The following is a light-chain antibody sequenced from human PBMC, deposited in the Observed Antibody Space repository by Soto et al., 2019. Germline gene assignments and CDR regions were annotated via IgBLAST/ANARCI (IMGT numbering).Light chain of an antibody. Sequence: DIQMTQSPSSLSASVGDRVTITCRASQSISSYLNWYQQKPGKAPKLLIYAASSLQSGVPSRFSGSGSGTDFTLTISSLQPEDFATYYCQQSYSSLLTFGPLTNVDIK. CDR2: AAS. CDR3: QQSYSSLLT. CDR1: QSISSY. V-gene: IGKV1-39*01. J-gene: IGKJ3*01.